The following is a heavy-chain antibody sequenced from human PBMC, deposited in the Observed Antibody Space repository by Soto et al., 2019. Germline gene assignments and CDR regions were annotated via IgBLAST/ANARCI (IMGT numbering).Heavy chain of an antibody. V-gene: IGHV1-3*01. CDR3: ARSIVVVTALDY. D-gene: IGHD2-21*02. CDR1: GYTFTSYA. CDR2: INAGNGNT. J-gene: IGHJ4*02. Sequence: ASVKFSCKASGYTFTSYAMHWVRQAPGQMLECMVWINAGNGNTKYXXKFQGRVXXTRDTSASTAXMELSXLRSGDTGVYYCARSIVVVTALDYWGQGTLVTVSS.